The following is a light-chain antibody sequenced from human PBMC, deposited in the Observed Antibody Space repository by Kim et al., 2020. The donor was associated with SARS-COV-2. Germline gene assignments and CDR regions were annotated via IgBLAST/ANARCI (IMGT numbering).Light chain of an antibody. CDR1: QSISSY. J-gene: IGKJ1*01. CDR3: QQYYNPGT. V-gene: IGKV1-6*01. Sequence: IQMTQSPSSLSASVGDRVTITCRASQSISSYLVWYQQKPGKTPKLVIYYTSILQNGVPSRFSGSGSGTEFTLTISNLQPDDFATYFCQQYYNPGTFGQGTTVEIK. CDR2: YTS.